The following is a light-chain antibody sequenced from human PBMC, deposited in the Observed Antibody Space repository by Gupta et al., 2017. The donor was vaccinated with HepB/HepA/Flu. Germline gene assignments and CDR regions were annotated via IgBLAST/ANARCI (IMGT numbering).Light chain of an antibody. Sequence: DIVMTHSPDPLAVSLGERATTNCKSSQSVLYSSNNKNYLAWYQQKPGQPPKLLIYWASTRESGVPDRFSGSGSGTDFILTISSLQAEDVAVYYCQQYYSTPLTFGGGTKVEIK. CDR3: QQYYSTPLT. J-gene: IGKJ4*01. V-gene: IGKV4-1*01. CDR2: WAS. CDR1: QSVLYSSNNKNY.